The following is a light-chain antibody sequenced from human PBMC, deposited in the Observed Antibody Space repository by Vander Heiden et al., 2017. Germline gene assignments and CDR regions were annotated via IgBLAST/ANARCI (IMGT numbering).Light chain of an antibody. CDR2: LGA. CDR3: MQALQTPRT. CDR1: QSRRNSNGYNY. V-gene: IGKV2-28*01. J-gene: IGKJ2*01. Sequence: DIVMPQPPPPLPATRAVPASISCRSSQSRRNSNGYNYLDWYLQKPGQSPQLLIYLGANRACGVTDRFSGSGAGTDFTLKISRVEAEDVGVDYCMQALQTPRTFGQGTKLEIK.